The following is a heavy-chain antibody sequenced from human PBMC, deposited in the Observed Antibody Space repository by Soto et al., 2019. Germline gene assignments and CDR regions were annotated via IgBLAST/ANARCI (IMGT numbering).Heavy chain of an antibody. J-gene: IGHJ5*02. D-gene: IGHD2-15*01. CDR1: GGSISSYY. Sequence: SETLSLTCTVSGGSISSYYWSWIRQPPGKGLEWIGYIYYSGSTNYNPSLKSRVTISVDTSKNQFSLKLSSVTAADTAVYYCTTERYVVVVAVPGFDPWGQGTLVTVSS. CDR3: TTERYVVVVAVPGFDP. CDR2: IYYSGST. V-gene: IGHV4-59*01.